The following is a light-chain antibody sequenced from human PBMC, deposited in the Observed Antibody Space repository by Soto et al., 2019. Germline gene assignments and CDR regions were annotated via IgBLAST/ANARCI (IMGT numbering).Light chain of an antibody. J-gene: IGKJ4*01. CDR1: QAISSY. CDR2: AAS. Sequence: DIHMTQSPSSLSASVGDRVTITCRASQAISSYLAWYQQKPGKVPKLLIYAASTLNSGVPSRFSGSGSGTDFTLTISSLQPEDVATYYCQKYSSAPLTFGGGTKVDIK. CDR3: QKYSSAPLT. V-gene: IGKV1-27*01.